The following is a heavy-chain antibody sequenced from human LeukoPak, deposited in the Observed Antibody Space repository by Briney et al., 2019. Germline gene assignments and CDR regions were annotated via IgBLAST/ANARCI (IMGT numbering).Heavy chain of an antibody. CDR2: ISGSGGST. CDR3: ATGRCGYMYRYYFDY. CDR1: GFTFSSYG. V-gene: IGHV3-23*01. D-gene: IGHD3-10*01. Sequence: GGSLRLSCAASGFTFSSYGMSWVRQAPGKGLEWVSAISGSGGSTYYADSVKGRFTISRDNSKNTLYLQMNSLRAEDTAVYYCATGRCGYMYRYYFDYWGQGTLVTVSS. J-gene: IGHJ4*02.